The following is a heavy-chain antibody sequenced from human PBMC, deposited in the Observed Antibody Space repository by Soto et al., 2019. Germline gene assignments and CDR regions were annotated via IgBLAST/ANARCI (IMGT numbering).Heavy chain of an antibody. CDR2: INAGNGNT. CDR1: GYTFTVYA. D-gene: IGHD6-19*01. J-gene: IGHJ4*02. V-gene: IGHV1-3*05. Sequence: QVQLVQSGAEEKKPGASVKVSCKASGYTFTVYAMHWVRQAPGQRLEWMGWINAGNGNTKYSQKFQGRDTITRDTSASTAYMELSSLRSEDTAVYYCARAVAVPADFDYWGQGTLVTVSS. CDR3: ARAVAVPADFDY.